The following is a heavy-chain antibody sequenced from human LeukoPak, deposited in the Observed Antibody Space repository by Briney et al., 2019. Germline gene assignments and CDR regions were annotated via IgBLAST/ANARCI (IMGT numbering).Heavy chain of an antibody. CDR3: ARLYSSSSF. D-gene: IGHD6-13*01. CDR2: INPNSGGT. Sequence: ASVKVSCKGSGYTFTGYYMHWVRQAPGQGLEWMGWINPNSGGTKYAQKFQGRVTMTRNTSISTAYMELSSLRSEDTAVYYCARLYSSSSFWGQGTLVTVSS. J-gene: IGHJ4*02. V-gene: IGHV1-2*02. CDR1: GYTFTGYY.